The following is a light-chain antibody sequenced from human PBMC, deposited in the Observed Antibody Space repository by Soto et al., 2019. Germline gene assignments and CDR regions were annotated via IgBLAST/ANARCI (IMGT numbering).Light chain of an antibody. J-gene: IGLJ2*01. CDR2: EVN. Sequence: QSVLTQPPSASGSPGQSVTISCTGTGGDVGRYNFVSWYQQHPGKAPKLMIYEVNKRPSGVPDRFTGSKSGNTASLTVSGLQAEDAADYYCSSYAGSNNFVIFGGGTKVTVL. CDR3: SSYAGSNNFVI. V-gene: IGLV2-8*01. CDR1: GGDVGRYNF.